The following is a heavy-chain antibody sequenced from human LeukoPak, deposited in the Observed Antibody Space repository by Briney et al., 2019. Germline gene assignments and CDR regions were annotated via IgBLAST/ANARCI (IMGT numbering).Heavy chain of an antibody. V-gene: IGHV4-30-2*01. CDR1: GGSISSGGYS. D-gene: IGHD3-10*01. J-gene: IGHJ6*02. CDR2: IYHSGST. CDR3: ARWSFSYYYGMDV. Sequence: SQTLSLTCAVSGGSISSGGYSWSWIRQPPGKGLEWIGYIYHSGSTYYNPSLKSRVTISVDRSKNQFSLKLSSVTAADTAVYYCARWSFSYYYGMDVWGQGTTVTVSS.